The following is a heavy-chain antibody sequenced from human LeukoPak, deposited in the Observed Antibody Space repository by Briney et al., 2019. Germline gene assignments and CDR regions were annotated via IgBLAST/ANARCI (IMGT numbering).Heavy chain of an antibody. CDR2: IIPIFGTA. CDR1: GGTFSSYA. CDR3: ARLPERFGELC. V-gene: IGHV1-69*13. J-gene: IGHJ4*02. D-gene: IGHD3-10*01. Sequence: ASVKVSCKASGGTFSSYAISWVRQAPGQGLEWMGGIIPIFGTANYAQKFQGRVTITAEESTRTAYMELSSLRSEDTAVYYCARLPERFGELCWGQGTLVTVSS.